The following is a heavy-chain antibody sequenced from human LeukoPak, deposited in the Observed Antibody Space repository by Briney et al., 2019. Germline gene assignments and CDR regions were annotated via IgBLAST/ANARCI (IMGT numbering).Heavy chain of an antibody. D-gene: IGHD1-26*01. V-gene: IGHV4-59*01. J-gene: IGHJ3*01. CDR1: GASTSAYY. CDR3: AHSKRGGGYYINAFAV. CDR2: SYSGGNA. Sequence: SETLSLTCTVSGASTSAYYWSWIRQPPGKGLEWIGYSYSGGNANYNPSLKSRVTISIDTSENQFSLGLTSVTAADTAVYFCAHSKRGGGYYINAFAVWGQGALVTISS.